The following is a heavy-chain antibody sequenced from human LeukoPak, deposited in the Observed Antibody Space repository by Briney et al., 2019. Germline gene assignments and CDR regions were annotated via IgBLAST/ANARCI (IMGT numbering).Heavy chain of an antibody. Sequence: MASETLSLTCTVSGGSISSYYWSWIRQPPGKGLEWIGYIYYSGSTNYNPSLKSRVTISVDTSKNQFSLKLSSVTAADTAVYYCARRKGYYYYYYMDVWGKGTTVTISS. CDR2: IYYSGST. V-gene: IGHV4-59*12. CDR3: ARRKGYYYYYYMDV. CDR1: GGSISSYY. J-gene: IGHJ6*03.